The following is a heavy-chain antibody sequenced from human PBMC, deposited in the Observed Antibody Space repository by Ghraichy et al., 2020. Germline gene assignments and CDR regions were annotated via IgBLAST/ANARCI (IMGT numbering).Heavy chain of an antibody. CDR2: IYSSGST. Sequence: SETLSLTCSVSGGSIRNFYWTWIRQPAGKGLEWIGRIYSSGSTDYSPSLRSRVTMSIDTSKSQFSLRLTSVTAADTAVYYCARLYGDLVSVHSTMDVWGQGTTVTVSS. CDR3: ARLYGDLVSVHSTMDV. D-gene: IGHD4-17*01. V-gene: IGHV4-4*07. CDR1: GGSIRNFY. J-gene: IGHJ6*02.